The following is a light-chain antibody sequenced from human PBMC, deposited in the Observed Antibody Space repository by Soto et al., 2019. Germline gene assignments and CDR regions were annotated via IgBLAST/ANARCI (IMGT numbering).Light chain of an antibody. J-gene: IGLJ1*01. CDR2: DVS. CDR1: SSDVGGYNY. V-gene: IGLV2-11*01. CDR3: CSYAGSYTHV. Sequence: QLVLTQPRSVSGSPGQSVTISCTRTSSDVGGYNYVSWYQQHPGKAPKLMIYDVSKRPSGVPDRFSGSKSGNTASLTISGLQAEDEADYYCCSYAGSYTHVFGTGTKLTVL.